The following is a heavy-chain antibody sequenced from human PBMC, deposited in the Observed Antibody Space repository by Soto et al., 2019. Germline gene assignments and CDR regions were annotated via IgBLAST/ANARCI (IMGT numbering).Heavy chain of an antibody. D-gene: IGHD3-22*01. Sequence: SVKLSFKAPGVLFSSYAISCARQAPGQGLEWMGGIIPIFGTANYAQKFQGRVTITADESTSTAYMELSSLRSEDTAVYYCARGGYLNWFDPWGQGTLVTVSS. J-gene: IGHJ5*02. V-gene: IGHV1-69*13. CDR2: IIPIFGTA. CDR1: GVLFSSYA. CDR3: ARGGYLNWFDP.